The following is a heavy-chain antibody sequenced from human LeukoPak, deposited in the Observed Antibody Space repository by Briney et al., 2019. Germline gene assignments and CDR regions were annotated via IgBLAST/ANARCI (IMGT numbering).Heavy chain of an antibody. Sequence: SVKVSCKASGGTFSSYAISWVRQAPGQGLEWMGGIIVISGSTTYAQKFKGRVTIRADEATSTVFMKLNSLTVEDTGVYYCARDRKDGSQLLYYFDPWGQGTLISVSS. J-gene: IGHJ4*02. CDR2: IIVISGST. D-gene: IGHD1-1*01. CDR3: ARDRKDGSQLLYYFDP. CDR1: GGTFSSYA. V-gene: IGHV1-69*13.